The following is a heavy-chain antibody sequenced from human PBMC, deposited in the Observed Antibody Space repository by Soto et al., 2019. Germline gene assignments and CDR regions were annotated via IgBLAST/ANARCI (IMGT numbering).Heavy chain of an antibody. J-gene: IGHJ4*02. D-gene: IGHD2-21*02. V-gene: IGHV1-18*01. CDR1: GYTFTSSG. CDR3: ARPSALCGGDCYSFDY. CDR2: ISAYNGNT. Sequence: QVQLVQSGAEVKKTGASVKVSCKASGYTFTSSGISWVRQAPGQGLAWMGWISAYNGNTNYAQKLQGRVTMTTDTSTSTAYMELRSLRSDDTAVYYCARPSALCGGDCYSFDYWGQGTLVTVSS.